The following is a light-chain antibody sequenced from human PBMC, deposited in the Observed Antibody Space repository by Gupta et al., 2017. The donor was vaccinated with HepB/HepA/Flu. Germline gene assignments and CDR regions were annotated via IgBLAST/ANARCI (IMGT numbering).Light chain of an antibody. CDR2: GND. J-gene: IGLJ2*01. Sequence: QSVFMQPPSVSAAPGQKVTMSCSGSTSNIGNYYVSWYQKFPGTAPKLLIYGNDKRPSGTPDRFSGSKSGTSATLDITGLQTGDEGDYYCGTWDSDLSVVFGGGTKLTVL. CDR3: GTWDSDLSVV. V-gene: IGLV1-51*01. CDR1: TSNIGNYY.